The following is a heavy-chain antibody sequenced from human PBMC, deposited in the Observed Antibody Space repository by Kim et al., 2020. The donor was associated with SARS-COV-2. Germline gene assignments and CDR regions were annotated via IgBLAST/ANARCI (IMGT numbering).Heavy chain of an antibody. CDR1: GFTFSSYG. CDR2: ISYDGSNK. J-gene: IGHJ4*02. V-gene: IGHV3-33*05. D-gene: IGHD7-27*01. Sequence: GGSLRLSCAASGFTFSSYGMHWVRQAPGKGLEWVAVISYDGSNKYYADSVKGRFTISRDNSKNTLYLQMNSLRAEDTAVYYCAREANGEGDYFDYWGQGTLVTVSS. CDR3: AREANGEGDYFDY.